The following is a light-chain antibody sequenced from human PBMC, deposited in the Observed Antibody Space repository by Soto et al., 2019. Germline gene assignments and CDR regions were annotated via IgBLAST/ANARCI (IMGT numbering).Light chain of an antibody. CDR1: QNISIS. V-gene: IGKV1-39*01. CDR3: QQSSSTPPFT. Sequence: DIQMTQSPSSLSASVGDRVTITCRASQNISISLNWYQQKPAKAPKLLIYTVSNLQSGGPSRFNTDGSGTDFTLTISSLQPEDCASCYGQQSSSTPPFTVGPGTKADIK. CDR2: TVS. J-gene: IGKJ3*01.